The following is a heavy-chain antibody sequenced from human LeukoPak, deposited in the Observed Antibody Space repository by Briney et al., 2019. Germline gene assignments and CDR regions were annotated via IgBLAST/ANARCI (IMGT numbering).Heavy chain of an antibody. V-gene: IGHV1-58*02. CDR2: IVVGSGNT. J-gene: IGHJ4*02. CDR1: GFTFTSSA. Sequence: SVKVSCKASGFTFTSSAMQWVRQARGQRLEWIGWIVVGSGNTNYAQKFQGRVTITADESTSTAYMELSSLRSEDTAVYYCARGGSGGVLQFDYWGQGTLVTVSS. D-gene: IGHD2-15*01. CDR3: ARGGSGGVLQFDY.